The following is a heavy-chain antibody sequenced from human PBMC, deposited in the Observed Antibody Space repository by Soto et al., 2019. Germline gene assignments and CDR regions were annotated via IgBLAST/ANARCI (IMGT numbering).Heavy chain of an antibody. CDR2: ISYDGSNK. CDR1: GFTFSSYG. Sequence: QVQLVESRGGVVQPGRSLRLSCAASGFTFSSYGMHWVRQAPGKGLEWVAVISYDGSNKYYADSVKGRFTISRDNSKNTLYLQMNSLRAEDTAVYYCAMGSGSYSGWGQGTLVTVSS. CDR3: AMGSGSYSG. D-gene: IGHD3-10*01. J-gene: IGHJ4*02. V-gene: IGHV3-30*03.